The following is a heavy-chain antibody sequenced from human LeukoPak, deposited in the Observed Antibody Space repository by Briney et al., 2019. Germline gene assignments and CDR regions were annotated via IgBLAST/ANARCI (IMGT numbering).Heavy chain of an antibody. Sequence: ASVKVSCKASGYTFTSYGISWVRQAPGQGLEWMGWISAYNGNTNYAQKLQGRVTMTTDTSTSTAYMELRSLRSDDTAVYYCARDRGIAVAGFPFDYWGQGTLVTVSS. CDR3: ARDRGIAVAGFPFDY. V-gene: IGHV1-18*04. CDR2: ISAYNGNT. CDR1: GYTFTSYG. J-gene: IGHJ4*02. D-gene: IGHD6-19*01.